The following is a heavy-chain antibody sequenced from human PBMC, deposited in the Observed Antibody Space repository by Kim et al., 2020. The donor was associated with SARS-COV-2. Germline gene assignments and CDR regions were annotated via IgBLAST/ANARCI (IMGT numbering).Heavy chain of an antibody. J-gene: IGHJ6*03. D-gene: IGHD4-17*01. CDR2: MNPNSGNT. CDR3: ARGFVAVHYYYYMDV. CDR1: GYTFTSYD. Sequence: ASVKVSCKASGYTFTSYDINWVRQATGQGLEWMGWMNPNSGNTGYAQKFQGRVTMTRNTSISTAYMELSSLRSEDTAVYYCARGFVAVHYYYYMDVWGKGTTVTVSS. V-gene: IGHV1-8*01.